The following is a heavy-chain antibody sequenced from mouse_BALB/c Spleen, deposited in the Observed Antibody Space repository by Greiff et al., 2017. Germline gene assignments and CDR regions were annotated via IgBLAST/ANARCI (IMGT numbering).Heavy chain of an antibody. CDR3: TRDFITTVVRGYFDY. D-gene: IGHD1-1*01. J-gene: IGHJ2*01. V-gene: IGHV5-6-4*01. CDR2: ISSGGSYT. Sequence: EVKVVESGGGLVKPGGSLKLSCAASGFTFSSYTMSWVRQTPEKRLEWVATISSGGSYTYYPDSVKGRFTISRDNAKNTLYLQMSSLKSEDTAMYYCTRDFITTVVRGYFDYWGQGTTLTVSS. CDR1: GFTFSSYT.